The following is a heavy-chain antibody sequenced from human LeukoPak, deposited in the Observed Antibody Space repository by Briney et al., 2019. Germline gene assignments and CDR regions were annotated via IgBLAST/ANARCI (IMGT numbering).Heavy chain of an antibody. CDR1: GGSFSGYY. D-gene: IGHD5-18*01. V-gene: IGHV4-34*01. CDR2: INHSGST. Sequence: SETLSLTCAVYGGSFSGYYWSWIRQPPGKGLEWIGEINHSGSTNYNPSLKSRVTISVDTSKNQFSLKLGSVTAADTAVYYCARGGFVDTAMVSHYFDYWGQGTPVTVSS. J-gene: IGHJ4*02. CDR3: ARGGFVDTAMVSHYFDY.